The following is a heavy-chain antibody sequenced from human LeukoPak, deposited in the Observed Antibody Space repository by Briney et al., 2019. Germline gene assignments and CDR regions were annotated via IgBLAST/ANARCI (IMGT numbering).Heavy chain of an antibody. CDR1: GGSFSGYY. CDR3: ARVNAVSSAGASDI. CDR2: ISHSGST. V-gene: IGHV4-34*01. Sequence: PSETLSLTCAVYGGSFSGYYWSWIRQPPGKGLEWIGEISHSGSTNYNPSLKSRVTISVDTSKNQFSLKLSSVTAADTAVYYCARVNAVSSAGASDIWGQGTMVTVSS. J-gene: IGHJ3*02. D-gene: IGHD2-2*01.